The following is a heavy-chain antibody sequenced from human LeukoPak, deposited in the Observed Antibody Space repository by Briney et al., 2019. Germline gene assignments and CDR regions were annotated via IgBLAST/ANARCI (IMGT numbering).Heavy chain of an antibody. CDR1: GFTFSRYA. V-gene: IGHV3-23*01. CDR2: ISTSGTNT. Sequence: PGGSLRLSCAASGFTFSRYAMSWIRQAPGKGLEWVSTISTSGTNTYYADSVKGRFTISRDNSKSTLYLQINSLRVEGTAVYYCAKDLRAGSPGYYFDCWGQGTLVTVSS. D-gene: IGHD1-26*01. J-gene: IGHJ4*02. CDR3: AKDLRAGSPGYYFDC.